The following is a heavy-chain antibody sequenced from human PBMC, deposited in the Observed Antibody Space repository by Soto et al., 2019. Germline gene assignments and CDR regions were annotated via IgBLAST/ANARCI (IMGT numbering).Heavy chain of an antibody. D-gene: IGHD6-19*01. Sequence: GGSLRLSCAASGFSFRSSSMSWVRQAQGKGLEWVSSISDRGGNTYYADSVKGRFSISRDNSKNTLYLEMNSLRAEDTAVYYRANPTQWLVIGQFDYWGKGTLVIVSS. V-gene: IGHV3-23*01. J-gene: IGHJ4*02. CDR2: ISDRGGNT. CDR3: ANPTQWLVIGQFDY. CDR1: GFSFRSSS.